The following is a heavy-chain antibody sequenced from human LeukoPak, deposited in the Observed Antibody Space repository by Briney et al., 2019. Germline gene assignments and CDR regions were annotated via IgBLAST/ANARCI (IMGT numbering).Heavy chain of an antibody. V-gene: IGHV4-34*01. CDR2: INHSGST. CDR1: GGSFSGYY. J-gene: IGHJ4*02. CDR3: ARSLDILTGYPSGPFDY. Sequence: SETLSLTCAVYGGSFSGYYWSWIRQPPGKGLEWIGEINHSGSTNYNPSLKSRVTISVDTSKNQFSLKLSSVTAADTAVYYCARSLDILTGYPSGPFDYWGQGTLVTVSS. D-gene: IGHD3-9*01.